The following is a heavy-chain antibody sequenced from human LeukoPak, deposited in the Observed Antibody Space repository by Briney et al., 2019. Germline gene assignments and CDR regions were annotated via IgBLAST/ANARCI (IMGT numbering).Heavy chain of an antibody. D-gene: IGHD3-3*01. CDR1: GGSFSGYY. CDR3: ARVPGFGVVTDFDY. CDR2: INHSGST. J-gene: IGHJ4*02. Sequence: SSETLSLTCAVYGGSFSGYYWSWIRQPPGKGLEWIGEINHSGSTNYNPSLKSRVTISVDTSKNQFSLKLSSVTAADTAVYYCARVPGFGVVTDFDYWGQGTLVTVSS. V-gene: IGHV4-34*01.